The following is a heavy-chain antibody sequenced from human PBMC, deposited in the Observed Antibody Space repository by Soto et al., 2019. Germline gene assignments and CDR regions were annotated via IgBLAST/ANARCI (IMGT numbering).Heavy chain of an antibody. D-gene: IGHD2-21*02. CDR3: ASVYCGGDCIWY. Sequence: ASVKVSCKASGYTFTSYDINWVRQATGQGLEWMGWMNPNSGNTGYAQKFQGRVTMTRNTSISTAYMELSSLRSEDTAVYYCASVYCGGDCIWYWGQGTLVTVSS. CDR2: MNPNSGNT. J-gene: IGHJ4*02. V-gene: IGHV1-8*01. CDR1: GYTFTSYD.